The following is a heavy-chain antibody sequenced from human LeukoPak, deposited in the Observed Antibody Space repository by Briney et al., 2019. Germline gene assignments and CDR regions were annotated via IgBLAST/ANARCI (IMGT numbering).Heavy chain of an antibody. Sequence: GGSLRLSCAASGFTVSSNYMSWVRQAPGKGLEWVSVIYSGGSTYYADSVKGRFTISRDNSKNTLYLQMNSLRAEDTAVYYCARQVPAALVIDYWGQGTLVTVSS. CDR1: GFTVSSNY. CDR3: ARQVPAALVIDY. V-gene: IGHV3-66*04. CDR2: IYSGGST. D-gene: IGHD2-2*01. J-gene: IGHJ4*02.